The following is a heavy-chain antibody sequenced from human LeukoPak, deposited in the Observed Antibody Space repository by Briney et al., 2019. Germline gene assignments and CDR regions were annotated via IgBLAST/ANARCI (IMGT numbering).Heavy chain of an antibody. Sequence: PGGSLRLSCAASGFTFSSYAMHWVRQAPGKGLEWVAVISYDGSNKYYADSVKGRFTISRDNAKNSLYLQMNSLGAEDTAVYYCARDTGGYYFDYWGQETLVTVSS. CDR1: GFTFSSYA. D-gene: IGHD3-10*01. CDR2: ISYDGSNK. J-gene: IGHJ4*02. V-gene: IGHV3-30*04. CDR3: ARDTGGYYFDY.